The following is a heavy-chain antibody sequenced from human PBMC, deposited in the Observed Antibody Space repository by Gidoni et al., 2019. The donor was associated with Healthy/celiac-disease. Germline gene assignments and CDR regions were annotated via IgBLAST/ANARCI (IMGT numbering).Heavy chain of an antibody. Sequence: EVQLVESGGGLVKPGGSLRLSCAASVFTFSSYSMNWVRQAPGKGLEWVSSISSSSSYIYYADSVKGRFTISRDNAKNSLYLQMNSLRAEDTAVYYCARDRITGTTGWFDPWGQGTLVTVSS. CDR3: ARDRITGTTGWFDP. CDR2: ISSSSSYI. V-gene: IGHV3-21*01. J-gene: IGHJ5*02. CDR1: VFTFSSYS. D-gene: IGHD1-7*01.